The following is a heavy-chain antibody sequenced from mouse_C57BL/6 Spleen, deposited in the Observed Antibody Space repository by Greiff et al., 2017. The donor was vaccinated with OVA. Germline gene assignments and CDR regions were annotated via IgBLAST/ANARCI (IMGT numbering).Heavy chain of an antibody. V-gene: IGHV1-80*01. CDR3: ARGGNYDGFDY. CDR2: IYPGDGDT. J-gene: IGHJ2*01. CDR1: GYAFSSYW. D-gene: IGHD2-1*01. Sequence: VQLQASGAELVKPGASVKISCKASGYAFSSYWMNWVKQRPGKGLEWIGQIYPGDGDTNYNGKFKGKATLTADKSSSTAYMQLSSLTSEDSAVYFCARGGNYDGFDYWGQGTTLTVSS.